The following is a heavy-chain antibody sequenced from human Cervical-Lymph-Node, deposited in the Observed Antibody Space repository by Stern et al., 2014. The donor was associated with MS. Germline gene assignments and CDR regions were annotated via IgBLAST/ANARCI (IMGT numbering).Heavy chain of an antibody. Sequence: QLEQSGPEVKKPGTSVKVSCKASGITFSHSAIQWLRQARGQRPEWIWWVVVFNGDVNYAPRFQERVTITRDMSTSTVYMELRSLRSEDTAIYYCASERYTYYDDQRPPGGFDPWGQGTLVTVSS. CDR1: GITFSHSA. D-gene: IGHD3-3*01. V-gene: IGHV1-58*02. CDR2: VVVFNGDV. J-gene: IGHJ5*02. CDR3: ASERYTYYDDQRPPGGFDP.